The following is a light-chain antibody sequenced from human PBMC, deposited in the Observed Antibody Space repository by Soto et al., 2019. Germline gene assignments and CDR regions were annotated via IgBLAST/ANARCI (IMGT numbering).Light chain of an antibody. J-gene: IGKJ2*01. CDR2: GAS. V-gene: IGKV3D-15*01. CDR1: QSVTTR. CDR3: QQYNNWPPEYT. Sequence: EIVMTQSPATLSVSPGERATLSCRASQSVTTRLAWYQQKPGQAPRLLIYGASTRATGIPARFSGSGSGTEFTLTISSLQYEDFAVYHCQQYNNWPPEYTFGQGTQLEIK.